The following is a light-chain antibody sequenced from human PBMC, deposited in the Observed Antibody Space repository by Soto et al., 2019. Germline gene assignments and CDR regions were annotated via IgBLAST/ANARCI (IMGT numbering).Light chain of an antibody. CDR3: LQFKSWTSMYT. CDR1: QSVSSSY. CDR2: GAS. V-gene: IGKV3-20*01. Sequence: EVVFTLSPCTLSLSPGERATLSCRASQSVSSSYLAWYQQTPGQAPRLVVYGASSRATGIPDRFSGSGSGTDFTLTISRLEPEDFAVYYCLQFKSWTSMYTFGQGTKVDIK. J-gene: IGKJ2*01.